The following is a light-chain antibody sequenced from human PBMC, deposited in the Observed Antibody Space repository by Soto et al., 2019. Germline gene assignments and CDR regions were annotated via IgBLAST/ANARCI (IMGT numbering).Light chain of an antibody. J-gene: IGKJ2*01. Sequence: DIQMTQSPSSLSASVGDRVTITCRASQSISSYLNWYQQKPGKDPKLLIYAASSLQSGVPSGFSGSGSGTDFTLTIRSLQPEDCAIYYCQQRYSTPYTFGQGTKLEIK. V-gene: IGKV1-39*01. CDR2: AAS. CDR3: QQRYSTPYT. CDR1: QSISSY.